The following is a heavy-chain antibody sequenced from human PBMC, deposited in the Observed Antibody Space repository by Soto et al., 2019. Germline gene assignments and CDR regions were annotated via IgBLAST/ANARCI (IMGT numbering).Heavy chain of an antibody. CDR3: VCGGNFFVY. CDR2: LNQDGSER. CDR1: GFTFSSYW. D-gene: IGHD3-16*01. Sequence: EVQLVESVGGLVQPGGSLRLSCAASGFTFSSYWMTWVRQPPEKGLEWVANLNQDGSERYYVDSVRGRFTISRDNAKNSLYLQMNSLRAEDTAVYYCVCGGNFFVYWGQGTLVTVSP. V-gene: IGHV3-7*01. J-gene: IGHJ4*02.